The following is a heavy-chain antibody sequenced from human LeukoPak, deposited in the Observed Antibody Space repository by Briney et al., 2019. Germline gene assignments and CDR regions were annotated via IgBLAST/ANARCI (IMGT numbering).Heavy chain of an antibody. V-gene: IGHV3-33*01. Sequence: GGSLRLSCAASGFTFSDYGMHWVRQAPGKGLEWVAVIWYDGTTKYYADSVKGRFTISRDNSKNTFYLQMNSLRAEDTAVYDCARDQKPMVRGVMPSDFWGQGTLVTVSS. CDR1: GFTFSDYG. CDR3: ARDQKPMVRGVMPSDF. CDR2: IWYDGTTK. J-gene: IGHJ4*02. D-gene: IGHD3-10*01.